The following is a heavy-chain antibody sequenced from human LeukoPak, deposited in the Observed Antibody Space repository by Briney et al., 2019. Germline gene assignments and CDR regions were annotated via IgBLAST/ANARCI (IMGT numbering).Heavy chain of an antibody. D-gene: IGHD3-22*01. V-gene: IGHV4-59*01. J-gene: IGHJ5*02. CDR2: IYYSGST. CDR3: VNSGYYFGWFDP. CDR1: GPSIRSYY. Sequence: SETLSLTCTVSGPSIRSYYWRWIRQPPGKGLEWIGYIYYSGSTNYNPSLESRVTISVDTSKNQFSLKLTSVTAADTAVYYCVNSGYYFGWFDPWGQGTLVTVSS.